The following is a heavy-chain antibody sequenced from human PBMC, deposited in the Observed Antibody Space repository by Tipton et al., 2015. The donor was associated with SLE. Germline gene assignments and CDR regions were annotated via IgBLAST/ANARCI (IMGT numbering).Heavy chain of an antibody. CDR2: AYHSGST. J-gene: IGHJ6*02. CDR3: ARDLYSSDWKYYGMDV. V-gene: IGHV4-38-2*02. CDR1: GYFISSGYY. Sequence: TLSLTCAVSGYFISSGYYWGWTRQPPGKGLEWIGIAYHSGSTYYNPSLESRVTISIDTSKNQFSLKLSFVTAADTAVYYCARDLYSSDWKYYGMDVWGQGTTVTVSS. D-gene: IGHD6-19*01.